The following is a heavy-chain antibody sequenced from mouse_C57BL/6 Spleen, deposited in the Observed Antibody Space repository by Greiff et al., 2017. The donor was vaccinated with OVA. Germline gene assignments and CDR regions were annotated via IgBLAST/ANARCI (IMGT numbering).Heavy chain of an antibody. CDR1: GFTFSSYT. CDR2: ISGGGGNT. D-gene: IGHD1-1*01. Sequence: EVQLVESGGGLVKPGGSLKLSCAASGFTFSSYTMSWVRQTPEKRLEWVATISGGGGNTYYPDSVKGRFTISRDKAKNTLYLQMSSLRSEDTALYYCARHGHYGSSNYFDYWGQGTTLTVSS. V-gene: IGHV5-9*01. CDR3: ARHGHYGSSNYFDY. J-gene: IGHJ2*01.